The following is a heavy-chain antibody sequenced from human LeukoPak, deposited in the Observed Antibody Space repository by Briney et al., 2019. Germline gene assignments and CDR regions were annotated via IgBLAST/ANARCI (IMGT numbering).Heavy chain of an antibody. V-gene: IGHV1-69*13. Sequence: GASVKVPCKASGGTFSSYAISWVRQAPGQGLEWMGGIIPIFGTANYAQKFQGRVTITADESTSTAYMELSSLRSEDTAVYYCARTSYGSGSFENWFDPWGQGTLVTVSS. CDR2: IIPIFGTA. CDR3: ARTSYGSGSFENWFDP. J-gene: IGHJ5*02. CDR1: GGTFSSYA. D-gene: IGHD3-10*01.